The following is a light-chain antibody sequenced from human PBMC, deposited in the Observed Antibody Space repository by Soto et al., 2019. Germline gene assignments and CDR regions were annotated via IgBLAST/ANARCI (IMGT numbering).Light chain of an antibody. CDR3: QSYDTSLSDVL. J-gene: IGLJ2*01. CDR1: SSNIGAGHH. CDR2: NND. Sequence: QSVLTQPPSVSGAPGQRITVSCSWSSSNIGAGHHVHWYQQLPGTAPKLLIYNNDNRPSGVPDRFSGSKSGTSASLAISGLQAEDEAEYYCQSYDTSLSDVLFGGGTKVTVL. V-gene: IGLV1-40*01.